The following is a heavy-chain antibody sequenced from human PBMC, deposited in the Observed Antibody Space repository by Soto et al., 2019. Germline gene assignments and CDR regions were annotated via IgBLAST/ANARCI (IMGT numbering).Heavy chain of an antibody. D-gene: IGHD5-12*01. J-gene: IGHJ4*02. CDR1: GFTFSGYD. CDR2: ISGSGAST. V-gene: IGHV3-23*01. Sequence: GGSLRLSGAASGFTFSGYDMIWVGQAPGKXLEWVSAISGSGASTHYADYVTARFNISTDNSKNTLYLKMNSLRAEDTAVYYCAKDIKRGLHLLDTTTFDYWGQGTLVTVSS. CDR3: AKDIKRGLHLLDTTTFDY.